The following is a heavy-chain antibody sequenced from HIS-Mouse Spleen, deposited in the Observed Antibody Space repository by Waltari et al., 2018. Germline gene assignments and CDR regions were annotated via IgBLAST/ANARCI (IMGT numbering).Heavy chain of an antibody. Sequence: QVQLQQWGAGLLKPSETLSLPCAVYGGSFRGYYWSWIRQPPGKGLEWIGEINHSGSTNYNPSLKSRVTISVDTSKNQFSLKLSSVTAADTAVYYCARAPIAAAGTFDYWGQGTLVTVSS. CDR3: ARAPIAAAGTFDY. J-gene: IGHJ4*02. V-gene: IGHV4-34*01. D-gene: IGHD6-13*01. CDR2: INHSGST. CDR1: GGSFRGYY.